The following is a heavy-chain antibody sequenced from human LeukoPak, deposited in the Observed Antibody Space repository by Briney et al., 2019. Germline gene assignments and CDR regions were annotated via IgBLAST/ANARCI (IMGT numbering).Heavy chain of an antibody. CDR3: AKDAVTALAGYYYYMDV. V-gene: IGHV3-48*03. Sequence: TGGSLRLSCATSGFSFSRYEMNWVRQAPGKGLEWVAYIDSRSSTIYYADSMKGRFTISRDNAKNSLYLQMNSLRADDTAVYYCAKDAVTALAGYYYYMDVWGKGTMVTVSS. CDR2: IDSRSSTI. D-gene: IGHD6-19*01. J-gene: IGHJ6*03. CDR1: GFSFSRYE.